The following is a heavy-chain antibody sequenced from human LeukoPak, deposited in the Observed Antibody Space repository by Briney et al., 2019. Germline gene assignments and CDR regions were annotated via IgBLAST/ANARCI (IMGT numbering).Heavy chain of an antibody. J-gene: IGHJ3*02. CDR3: ARGRAISIFGVVTIDAFDI. D-gene: IGHD3-3*01. V-gene: IGHV4-34*01. CDR1: GGSFSGYY. Sequence: PSETLSLTCAVYGGSFSGYYWGWIRQPPGKGLEWIGEINHSGSTNYNPSLKSRVTISVDTSKNQFSLKLSSVTAADTAVYYCARGRAISIFGVVTIDAFDIWGQGTMVTVSS. CDR2: INHSGST.